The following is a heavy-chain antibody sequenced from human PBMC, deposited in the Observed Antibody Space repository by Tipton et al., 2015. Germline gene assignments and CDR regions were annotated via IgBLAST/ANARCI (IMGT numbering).Heavy chain of an antibody. Sequence: TLSLTCTVSGVSISSGGYSWSWIRQHPGKGLEWIGYIYYSGDTYYNPSLKGRLTLSVDTSKSQFPLNLSSMTAADTAVYYCARKIYYCSGGSCYSSPFDYWGQGTLVTVSS. D-gene: IGHD2-15*01. CDR3: ARKIYYCSGGSCYSSPFDY. CDR2: IYYSGDT. CDR1: GVSISSGGYS. V-gene: IGHV4-31*03. J-gene: IGHJ4*02.